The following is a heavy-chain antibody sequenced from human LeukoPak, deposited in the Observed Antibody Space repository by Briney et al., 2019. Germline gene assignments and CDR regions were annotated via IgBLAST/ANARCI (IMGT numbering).Heavy chain of an antibody. CDR3: ARARSGFLDY. V-gene: IGHV3-74*01. D-gene: IGHD3-3*01. J-gene: IGHJ4*02. Sequence: GGSLRLSCAASGFTFSSYWMHWVRRDPGQGRVWVSRINSDGGTTNYADSVKGRFTISRDNAKSTLYLQVNSLRAEDTAVYYCARARSGFLDYWGQGTLVTVSS. CDR2: INSDGGTT. CDR1: GFTFSSYW.